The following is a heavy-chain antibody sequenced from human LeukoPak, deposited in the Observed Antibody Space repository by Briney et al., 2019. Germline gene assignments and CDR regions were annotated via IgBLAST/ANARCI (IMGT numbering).Heavy chain of an antibody. CDR2: IAGRSDSI. CDR3: ASLQNVPSYYYYYVMDV. Sequence: GGSLRLSCGASRLTLSTYTMNWVRQAPGKGLEWVSHIAGRSDSIYYADSVKGRFTISRDNAKNTLFLQMNSLRAEDTAVYYCASLQNVPSYYYYYVMDVWGQGTTVTVSS. CDR1: RLTLSTYT. J-gene: IGHJ6*02. D-gene: IGHD2/OR15-2a*01. V-gene: IGHV3-21*05.